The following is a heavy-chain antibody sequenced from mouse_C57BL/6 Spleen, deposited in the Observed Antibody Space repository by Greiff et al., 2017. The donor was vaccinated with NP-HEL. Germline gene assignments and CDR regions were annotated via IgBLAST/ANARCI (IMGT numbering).Heavy chain of an antibody. CDR3: ARLRSMDY. CDR1: GYTFTSYW. V-gene: IGHV1-7*01. Sequence: QVQLQQSGAELAKPGASVKLSCKASGYTFTSYWMHWVKQRPGQGLEWIGYINPSSGYTKYNQKFKGKATLTADKSSSTAYMQLSSLTYEDSAVYYCARLRSMDYWGQGTSVTVSS. CDR2: INPSSGYT. J-gene: IGHJ4*01.